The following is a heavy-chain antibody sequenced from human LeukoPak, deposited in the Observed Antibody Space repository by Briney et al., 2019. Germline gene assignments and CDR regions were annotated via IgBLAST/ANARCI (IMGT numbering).Heavy chain of an antibody. CDR2: ISGSGGST. Sequence: GGSLRLSCAASGFTFSSYAMSWVRQAPGKGLEWVSAISGSGGSTYYADSVKGRLTISRDNSKNTLYLQMNSLRAEDTAVYYCAKEPEDYYGSGSSPYYFDYWGQGTLVTVSS. V-gene: IGHV3-23*01. CDR3: AKEPEDYYGSGSSPYYFDY. J-gene: IGHJ4*02. D-gene: IGHD3-10*01. CDR1: GFTFSSYA.